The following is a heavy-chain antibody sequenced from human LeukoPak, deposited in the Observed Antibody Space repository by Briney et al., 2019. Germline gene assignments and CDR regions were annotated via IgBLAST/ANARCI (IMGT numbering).Heavy chain of an antibody. CDR1: GGSISSSSYY. D-gene: IGHD6-13*01. J-gene: IGHJ4*02. CDR3: ASHSSSWYYFDY. CDR2: IYYSGST. V-gene: IGHV4-39*01. Sequence: SETLSLTCTVSGGSISSSSYYWGWIRQPPGKGLEWIGSIYYSGSTYYNPSLKSRVTISVDTSKNQFSLQVSSVIAADTAVYYCASHSSSWYYFDYWGQGTLVTVSS.